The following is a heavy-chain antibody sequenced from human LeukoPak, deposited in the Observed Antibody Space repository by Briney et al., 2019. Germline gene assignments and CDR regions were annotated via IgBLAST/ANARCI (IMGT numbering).Heavy chain of an antibody. Sequence: SETLSLTCTVSGDSISSSSSYWGWIRQPPGKGLEWIGSISYSGNTYYNPSLKSRVSASVDTSKNQFSLKLSSVTAADTAVYYCGRMISANCYFYYGMDVWGQGTTVTVSS. V-gene: IGHV4-39*01. CDR1: GDSISSSSSY. D-gene: IGHD4/OR15-4a*01. J-gene: IGHJ6*02. CDR2: ISYSGNT. CDR3: GRMISANCYFYYGMDV.